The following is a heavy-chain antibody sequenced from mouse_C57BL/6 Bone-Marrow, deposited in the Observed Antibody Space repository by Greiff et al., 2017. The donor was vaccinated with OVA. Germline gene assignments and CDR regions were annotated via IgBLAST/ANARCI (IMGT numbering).Heavy chain of an antibody. CDR1: GYTFTSYW. Sequence: QVQLQQPGAELVRPGSSVKLSCKASGYTFTSYWMHWVKQRPIQGLEWIGNIDPSDSETHYNQKFKDKATLTVDKSSSTAYMQLSSLTSEDSAFYYCVITTVVATRDYYAMDYWGQGTSVTVSS. V-gene: IGHV1-52*01. J-gene: IGHJ4*01. D-gene: IGHD1-1*01. CDR3: VITTVVATRDYYAMDY. CDR2: IDPSDSET.